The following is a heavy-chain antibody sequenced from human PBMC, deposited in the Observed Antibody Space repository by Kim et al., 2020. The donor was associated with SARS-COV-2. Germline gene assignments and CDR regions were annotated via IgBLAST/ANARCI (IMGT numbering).Heavy chain of an antibody. CDR1: GFNFGDYT. J-gene: IGHJ5*02. V-gene: IGHV3-49*04. CDR2: IRSKAYGGTK. D-gene: IGHD3-9*01. Sequence: GGSLRLSCTASGFNFGDYTMTWVRQAPGKGLEWVGFIRSKAYGGTKEYAASVKGRFSISRDDYKSIAYLQMNSLKTEDTAVYYCTRDKGGPNSDIFTGWDNWFDPWGQGTLVTVSS. CDR3: TRDKGGPNSDIFTGWDNWFDP.